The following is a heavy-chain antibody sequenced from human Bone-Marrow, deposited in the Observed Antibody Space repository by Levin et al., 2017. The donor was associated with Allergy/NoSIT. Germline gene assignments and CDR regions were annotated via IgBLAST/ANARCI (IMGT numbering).Heavy chain of an antibody. CDR3: ARFKKGPYYEFWSGYYFWPYYYYYGMDV. V-gene: IGHV4-59*01. J-gene: IGHJ6*02. D-gene: IGHD3-3*01. CDR2: IYYSGST. CDR1: GGSISSYY. Sequence: SETLSLTCTVSGGSISSYYWSWIRQPPGKGLEWIGYIYYSGSTNYNPSLKSRVTISVDTSKNQFSLKLSSVTAADTAVYYCARFKKGPYYEFWSGYYFWPYYYYYGMDVWGQGTTVTVSS.